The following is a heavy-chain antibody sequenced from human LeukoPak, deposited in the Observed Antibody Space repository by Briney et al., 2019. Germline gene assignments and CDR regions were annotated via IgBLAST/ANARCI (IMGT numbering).Heavy chain of an antibody. D-gene: IGHD3-10*01. CDR1: GGSISTSSYY. V-gene: IGHV4-39*01. J-gene: IGHJ4*02. CDR3: ARGPGRVRGVRRGWYYFDY. CDR2: IYYSGST. Sequence: SETLSLTCIVSGGSISTSSYYWGWIRQPPGKRLEWIGSIYYSGSTYYNPSLKSRVTMSVNTSKNQFSLKLSSVTAADTAVYYCARGPGRVRGVRRGWYYFDYWGQGTLVTVSS.